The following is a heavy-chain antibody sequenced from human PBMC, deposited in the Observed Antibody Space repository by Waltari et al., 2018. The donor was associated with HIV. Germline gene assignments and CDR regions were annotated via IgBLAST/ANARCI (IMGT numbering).Heavy chain of an antibody. Sequence: QVQLQESGPGVVKPSETLSLTCPVSGGPISSGNYYWSWIRQPAGKGLEWIGRVSSSGSIHYNPSLKIRVTISVDTSKKQFSLRMKSVTVADTAMYYCVRDLSDIVGAKRYALHIWGHGTLVSVS. J-gene: IGHJ3*02. CDR1: GGPISSGNYY. CDR2: VSSSGSI. D-gene: IGHD1-26*01. CDR3: VRDLSDIVGAKRYALHI. V-gene: IGHV4-61*02.